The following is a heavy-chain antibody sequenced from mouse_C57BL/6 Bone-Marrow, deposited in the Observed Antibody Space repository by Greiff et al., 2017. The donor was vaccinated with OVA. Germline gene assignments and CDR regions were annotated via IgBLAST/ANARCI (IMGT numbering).Heavy chain of an antibody. V-gene: IGHV1-54*01. CDR2: INPGSGGT. CDR3: ARGVRNYGSSYDY. D-gene: IGHD1-1*01. Sequence: QVQLQQSGAELVRPGTSVKVSCKASGYAFTNYLIEWVKQRPGQGLEWIGVINPGSGGTNYNEKFKGKATLTADKSSSTAYMQLSSLTSEDSAVYFCARGVRNYGSSYDYWGQGTTLTVSS. J-gene: IGHJ2*01. CDR1: GYAFTNYL.